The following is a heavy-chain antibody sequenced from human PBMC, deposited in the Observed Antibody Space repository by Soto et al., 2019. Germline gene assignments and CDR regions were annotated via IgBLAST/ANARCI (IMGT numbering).Heavy chain of an antibody. CDR3: AHRRSAYGDYFRAFDI. CDR1: GFSLSTSGVG. V-gene: IGHV2-5*02. CDR2: IYWDDDK. J-gene: IGHJ3*02. Sequence: QITLKESGPTLVKPTQTLTLTCTFSGFSLSTSGVGVGWIRQPPGKALEWLALIYWDDDKRYSPSLKSRLTITKDTSKNLVVLTMTNMDPVDTATYYCAHRRSAYGDYFRAFDIWGQGTMVTVSS. D-gene: IGHD4-17*01.